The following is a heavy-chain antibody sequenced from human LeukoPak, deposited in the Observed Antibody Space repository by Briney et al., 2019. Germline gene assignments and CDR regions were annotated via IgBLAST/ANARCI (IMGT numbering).Heavy chain of an antibody. V-gene: IGHV3-9*01. CDR2: ISWNSGSI. CDR1: GFTFDDYA. CDR3: AKEMGYCSSTSCSYYYYGMDV. Sequence: GGSLRLSCAASGFTFDDYAMHWVRQAPGEGLEWVSGISWNSGSIGYADSVKGRFTISRDNAKNSLYLQMNSLRAEDTALYYCAKEMGYCSSTSCSYYYYGMDVWGQGTTVTVSS. D-gene: IGHD2-2*01. J-gene: IGHJ6*02.